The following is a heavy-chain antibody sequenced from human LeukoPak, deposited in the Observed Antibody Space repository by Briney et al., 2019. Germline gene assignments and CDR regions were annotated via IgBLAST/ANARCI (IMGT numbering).Heavy chain of an antibody. Sequence: GGSLRLSCAASGFTFSNAWMSWVRQAPGKGLVWVSRINSDGSSTSYADSVKGRFTLSRDNAKHTLYLQMNSLRAEDTAVYYCARVGGGYWGQGTLVTVSS. V-gene: IGHV3-74*01. CDR3: ARVGGGY. J-gene: IGHJ4*02. D-gene: IGHD3-10*01. CDR2: INSDGSST. CDR1: GFTFSNAW.